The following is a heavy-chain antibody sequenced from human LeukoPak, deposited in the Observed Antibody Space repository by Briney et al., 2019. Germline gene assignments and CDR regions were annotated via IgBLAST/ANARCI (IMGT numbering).Heavy chain of an antibody. CDR1: GFTFSSYW. CDR2: IKQDGSEI. V-gene: IGHV3-7*01. CDR3: ARDPSSLRDSFDY. Sequence: QTGGSLRLSCAASGFTFSSYWMNWVRQAPGKGLEWVANIKQDGSEIYYVDSVKGRFTISRDNAKNSLYLQMNSLRAEDTAVYYCARDPSSLRDSFDYWGQGTLVTVSS. J-gene: IGHJ4*02.